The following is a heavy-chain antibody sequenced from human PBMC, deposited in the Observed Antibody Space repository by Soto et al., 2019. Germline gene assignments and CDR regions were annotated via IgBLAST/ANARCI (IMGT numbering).Heavy chain of an antibody. CDR2: INSTGTIK. J-gene: IGHJ4*02. D-gene: IGHD2-2*01. V-gene: IGHV3-48*01. Sequence: GGSLRLSCAASGFTFSTYSMNWVRQAPGKGLEWVSYINSTGTIKYYAGSVKGRFTISRDNAKNSLYLQMNSLRAEDTAVYYCARMSSSISPGCWGQGTLVTVSS. CDR1: GFTFSTYS. CDR3: ARMSSSISPGC.